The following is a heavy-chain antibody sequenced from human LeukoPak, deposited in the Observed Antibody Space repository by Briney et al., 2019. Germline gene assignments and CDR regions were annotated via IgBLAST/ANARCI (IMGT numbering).Heavy chain of an antibody. J-gene: IGHJ6*02. CDR3: ARDGAIAAAGGDYYYGMDV. Sequence: SGTLSLTCAVSGGSISSSNWWSWVRQPPGKGLEWIGEIYHSGSTNYNPSLKSRVTISVDKSKNQFSLKLSSVTAADTAVYYCARDGAIAAAGGDYYYGMDVWGQGTTVTVSS. D-gene: IGHD6-13*01. V-gene: IGHV4-4*02. CDR2: IYHSGST. CDR1: GGSISSSNW.